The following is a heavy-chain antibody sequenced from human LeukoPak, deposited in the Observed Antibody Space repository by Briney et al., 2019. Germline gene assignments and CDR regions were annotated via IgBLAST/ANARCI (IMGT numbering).Heavy chain of an antibody. J-gene: IGHJ3*02. CDR3: AKAAEMATFANAFDI. V-gene: IGHV3-30*18. D-gene: IGHD5-24*01. CDR1: GFTFSSYG. Sequence: PGRSLRLSCAASGFTFSSYGMHWVRQAPGKGLEWVAVMSYDGSNKYYADSVKGRFTISRDNSKNTLYLQMNSLRAEDTAVYYCAKAAEMATFANAFDIWGQGTMVTVSS. CDR2: MSYDGSNK.